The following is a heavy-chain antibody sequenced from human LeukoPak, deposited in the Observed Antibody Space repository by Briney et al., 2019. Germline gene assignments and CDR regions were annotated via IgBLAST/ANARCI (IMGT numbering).Heavy chain of an antibody. CDR3: ARADVDTVMVDFDY. Sequence: PSETLSLTCTVSGGPVSSYSYYWIWIRPPPGKGLEWIGYIYYSGSTYYNPSLKSRVTISVDTSKNQFSLKLNSVTAADTAVYYCARADVDTVMVDFDYGGQGTLVTVSS. V-gene: IGHV4-61*01. J-gene: IGHJ4*02. CDR1: GGPVSSYSYY. CDR2: IYYSGST. D-gene: IGHD5-18*01.